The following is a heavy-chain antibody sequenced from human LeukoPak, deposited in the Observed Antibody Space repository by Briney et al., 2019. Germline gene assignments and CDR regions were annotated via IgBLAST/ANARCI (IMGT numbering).Heavy chain of an antibody. J-gene: IGHJ4*02. Sequence: PGRPLRLSCAASGFTFSSYAMHWVRQAPGKGLEWVAVISYDGSNKYYADSVKGRFTISRDNSKNTLYLQMNSLRAEDTAVYYCARASGGSCYSNFDYWGQGTLVTVSS. CDR3: ARASGGSCYSNFDY. V-gene: IGHV3-30*04. D-gene: IGHD2-15*01. CDR2: ISYDGSNK. CDR1: GFTFSSYA.